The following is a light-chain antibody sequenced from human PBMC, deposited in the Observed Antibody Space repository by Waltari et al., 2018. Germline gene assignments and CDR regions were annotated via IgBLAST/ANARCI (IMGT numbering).Light chain of an antibody. J-gene: IGLJ1*01. CDR3: SSYAGNNFYV. Sequence: QSALTQPPSASGSPGQSVTISCTGTSSDVGYYNYFSWYQQHPGKAPKLLIFAVSKRFSVVPDRFSGSKSANTASLTGSWLQAEDEADYYCSSYAGNNFYVFGTGTTVTVL. CDR2: AVS. V-gene: IGLV2-8*01. CDR1: SSDVGYYNY.